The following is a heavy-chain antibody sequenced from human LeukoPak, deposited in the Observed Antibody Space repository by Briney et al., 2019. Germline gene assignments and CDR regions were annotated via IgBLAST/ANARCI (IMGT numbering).Heavy chain of an antibody. J-gene: IGHJ4*02. CDR3: ARVVGDRSGYSGLTYYFDY. CDR1: GGTFSSYA. D-gene: IGHD3-22*01. CDR2: IIPIFGTA. V-gene: IGHV1-69*05. Sequence: SVKVSCKASGGTFSSYAISWVRQAPGQGLEWMGGIIPIFGTANYAQKFQGRVTITTDESTSTAYMELSSLRSEDTAVYYCARVVGDRSGYSGLTYYFDYWGQGTLVTVSS.